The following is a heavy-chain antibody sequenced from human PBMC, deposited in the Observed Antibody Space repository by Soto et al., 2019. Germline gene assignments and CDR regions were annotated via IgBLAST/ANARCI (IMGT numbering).Heavy chain of an antibody. CDR3: ARVHRYCSGGSCSLFDY. J-gene: IGHJ4*02. CDR2: IYYSGST. Sequence: SETLSLTCTVSGVSISGFYCSWIRQPPGKGLEWIGYIYYSGSTNYNPSLKSRVTISVDTSKNQFSLNLSPVTAADTAVYYCARVHRYCSGGSCSLFDYWGQGTLVTVSS. CDR1: GVSISGFY. V-gene: IGHV4-59*01. D-gene: IGHD2-15*01.